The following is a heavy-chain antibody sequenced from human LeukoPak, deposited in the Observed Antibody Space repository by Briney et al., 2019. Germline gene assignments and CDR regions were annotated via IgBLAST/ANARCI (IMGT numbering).Heavy chain of an antibody. V-gene: IGHV4-59*11. D-gene: IGHD3-3*01. CDR1: GGSISSHY. Sequence: PSETLSLTCTVSGGSISSHYWSWIRQPPGKGLEWIGYIYYSGSTNYNPSLRSRVTISVDTSKNQFSLKLSSVTAGDTAVYYCARGAHDFWSGYYSWGYYYYYYMDVWGKGTTVTVSS. J-gene: IGHJ6*03. CDR2: IYYSGST. CDR3: ARGAHDFWSGYYSWGYYYYYYMDV.